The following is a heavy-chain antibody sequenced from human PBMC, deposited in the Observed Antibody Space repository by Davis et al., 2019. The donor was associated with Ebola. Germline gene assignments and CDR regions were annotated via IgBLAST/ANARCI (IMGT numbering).Heavy chain of an antibody. CDR3: ARVGYCSSTSCFYYYYYGMDV. V-gene: IGHV1-2*02. CDR1: GYTFTGYY. CDR2: INPNSGGT. D-gene: IGHD2-2*01. J-gene: IGHJ6*02. Sequence: ASVKVSCKASGYTFTGYYMHWVRQAPGQGLEWMGWINPNSGGTHYAQKFQGRVTMTRNTSISTAYMELSSLRSEDTAVYYCARVGYCSSTSCFYYYYYGMDVWGQGTTVTVSS.